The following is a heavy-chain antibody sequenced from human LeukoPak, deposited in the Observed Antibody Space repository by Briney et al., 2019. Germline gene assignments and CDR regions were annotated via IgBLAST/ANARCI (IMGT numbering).Heavy chain of an antibody. D-gene: IGHD3-10*01. CDR2: MNPNSGNT. CDR3: ARGSTMVRGVNPLGNYGMDV. Sequence: GASVKVSCKASGYSFSTHDINWVRQVTGQGLEWMGWMNPNSGNTGYAQKFQGRVSMTRNTSRSTAYMELSSLRSEDTAVYYCARGSTMVRGVNPLGNYGMDVWGQGATLTVSS. J-gene: IGHJ6*02. CDR1: GYSFSTHD. V-gene: IGHV1-8*02.